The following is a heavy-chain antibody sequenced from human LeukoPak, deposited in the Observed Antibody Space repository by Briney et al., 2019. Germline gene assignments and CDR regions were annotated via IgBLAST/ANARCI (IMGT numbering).Heavy chain of an antibody. CDR1: GGTFSSYA. CDR3: ARTYCSSASCLHAFDI. D-gene: IGHD2-2*01. V-gene: IGHV1-69*01. Sequence: SVKVSCKASGGTFSSYAISWVRQAPGQGLEWMGGIIPIFGTANYAQKFQGRVTITADESTSTAYMELSSLRSEDTAVYYCARTYCSSASCLHAFDIWGQGTMVTVSS. CDR2: IIPIFGTA. J-gene: IGHJ3*02.